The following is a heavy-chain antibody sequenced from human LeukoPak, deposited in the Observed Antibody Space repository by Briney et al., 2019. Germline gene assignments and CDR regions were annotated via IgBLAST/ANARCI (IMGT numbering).Heavy chain of an antibody. V-gene: IGHV3-66*01. J-gene: IGHJ4*02. CDR3: ARARDY. CDR2: IYSGGST. CDR1: GGSFSGYY. Sequence: ASETLSLTCAVYGGSFSGYYWSWVRQAPGKGLEWVSVIYSGGSTYYADSVKGRFTISRDNSKNTLYLQMNSLRAEDTAVYYCARARDYWGQGTLVTVSS.